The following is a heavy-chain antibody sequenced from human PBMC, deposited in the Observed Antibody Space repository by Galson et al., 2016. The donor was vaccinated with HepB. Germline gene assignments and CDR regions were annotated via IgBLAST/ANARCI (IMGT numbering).Heavy chain of an antibody. D-gene: IGHD3-10*01. CDR1: GLRFSSYG. CDR2: ISHDGRKK. J-gene: IGHJ4*02. V-gene: IGHV3-30*18. CDR3: AKAKLWFGELLPGD. Sequence: SLRLSYAASGLRFSSYGLHWVRQAPGTGLEWVAVISHDGRKKYYGAAVQGRFTISRDNSKNTLYLRMNRLRAEDTAVYYCAKAKLWFGELLPGDWGQGTLVIVSS.